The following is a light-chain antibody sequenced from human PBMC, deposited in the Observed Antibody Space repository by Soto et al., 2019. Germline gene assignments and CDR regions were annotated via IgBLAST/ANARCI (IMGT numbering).Light chain of an antibody. Sequence: VLPQSPDTLSLSPGDRVTLSCRASQSVRSTFLAWYQQKPGQAPRLLIYGASNRATGIPDRFSGSASGTDFTLTISRLEPDDSAVYYCQEYIQWPPGMFGPGTTVDIK. CDR2: GAS. CDR3: QEYIQWPPGM. CDR1: QSVRSTF. V-gene: IGKV3-20*01. J-gene: IGKJ1*01.